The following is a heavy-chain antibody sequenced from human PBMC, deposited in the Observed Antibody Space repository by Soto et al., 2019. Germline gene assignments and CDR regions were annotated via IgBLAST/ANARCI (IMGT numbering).Heavy chain of an antibody. J-gene: IGHJ4*02. V-gene: IGHV3-30-3*01. CDR1: GFTFSSYA. Sequence: PGGSLRLSCAASGFTFSSYAMHWVRQAPGKGLEWVAVISYDGSNKYYADSVKGRFTISRDNSKNTLYLQMNSLRAEDTAVYYCARREADYGDYEDDYWGQGTLVTVSS. CDR2: ISYDGSNK. CDR3: ARREADYGDYEDDY. D-gene: IGHD4-17*01.